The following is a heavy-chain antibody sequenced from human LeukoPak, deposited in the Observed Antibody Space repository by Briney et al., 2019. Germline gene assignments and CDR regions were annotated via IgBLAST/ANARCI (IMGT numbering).Heavy chain of an antibody. CDR3: AREFPLSGYFDF. Sequence: GGSLRLSCAASGFNVSNNYMSWVRQAPGKGLEWVSGIYSGGNTYSTDSVKGRFIISRDNSKNTLYLQMNSLRDEDTAVYYCAREFPLSGYFDFWGQGTLVTVSS. J-gene: IGHJ4*02. CDR2: IYSGGNT. D-gene: IGHD3-3*01. V-gene: IGHV3-53*01. CDR1: GFNVSNNY.